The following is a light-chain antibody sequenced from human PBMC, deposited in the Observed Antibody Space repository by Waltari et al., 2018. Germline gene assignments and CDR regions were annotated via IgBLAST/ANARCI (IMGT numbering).Light chain of an antibody. J-gene: IGLJ2*01. Sequence: SSELTQDPAVSVAMGQTVRITCQGDSLRSSYASWYKQRPGQAPILVMYDKNNRPSGVPDRFSGSSSDDAASLTITGAQAEDEGSYYCHSRDGSGVGGSFGGGTKLTVL. CDR2: DKN. CDR3: HSRDGSGVGGS. CDR1: SLRSSY. V-gene: IGLV3-19*01.